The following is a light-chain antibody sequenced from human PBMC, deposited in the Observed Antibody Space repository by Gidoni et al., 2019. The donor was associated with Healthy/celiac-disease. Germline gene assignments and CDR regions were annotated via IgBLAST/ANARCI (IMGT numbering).Light chain of an antibody. CDR1: SLRSYY. Sequence: SSELTQDSAVSVALGPPVRITCQGDSLRSYYASRYQQKPGQAPVLVIYGKNNRPSGIPDRFSGSSSGNTACLTITGAQAEDEADYYGSSRDSSGNHRVFGGGTKLTVL. J-gene: IGLJ2*01. CDR3: SSRDSSGNHRV. V-gene: IGLV3-19*01. CDR2: GKN.